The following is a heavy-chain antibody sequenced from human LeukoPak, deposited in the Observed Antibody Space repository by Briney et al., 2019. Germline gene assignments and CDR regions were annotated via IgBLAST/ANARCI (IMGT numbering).Heavy chain of an antibody. Sequence: SVKVSCKISGGTFNSHIFGWVRQAPGQGLEWMGRITPIIDSTKYAQTFQGRLTVSADKSTTTVYMELSGLRIEDTAVYYCTRVNLRGSNYNWFDPWGQGTQVIVSS. J-gene: IGHJ5*02. CDR3: TRVNLRGSNYNWFDP. D-gene: IGHD1-26*01. CDR1: GGTFNSHI. CDR2: ITPIIDST. V-gene: IGHV1-69*08.